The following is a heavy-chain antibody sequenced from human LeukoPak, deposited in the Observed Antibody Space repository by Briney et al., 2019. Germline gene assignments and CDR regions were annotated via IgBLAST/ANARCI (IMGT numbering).Heavy chain of an antibody. Sequence: GGSLRISCAASGVSVTGNYWRWVRQAPGRAPEWVALLYSDGNTRYAASVTGRFTFSRDVAKSTLFLQMVNLRAEDTAQYYCVYGDYTLTNWGERTLVTVSS. J-gene: IGHJ4*02. CDR3: VYGDYTLTN. D-gene: IGHD4-17*01. CDR1: GVSVTGNY. CDR2: LYSDGNT. V-gene: IGHV3-66*01.